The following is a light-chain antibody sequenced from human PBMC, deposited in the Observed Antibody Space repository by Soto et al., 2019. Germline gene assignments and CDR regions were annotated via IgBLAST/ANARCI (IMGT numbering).Light chain of an antibody. CDR3: QQTYTTHEIT. CDR2: GAS. CDR1: QSISIY. J-gene: IGKJ5*01. V-gene: IGKV1-39*01. Sequence: DIQMTHSPSSLSASAGSRFTITCRASQSISIYLNWYQLKPGKAPNLVVYGASYLKSGVPTRFSGSGSATDFTLTISSLQPEDFAIYYCQQTYTTHEITFGQGTRLEIK.